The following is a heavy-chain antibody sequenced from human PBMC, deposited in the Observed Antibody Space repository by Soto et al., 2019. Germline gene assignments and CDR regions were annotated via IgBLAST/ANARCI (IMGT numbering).Heavy chain of an antibody. J-gene: IGHJ4*02. V-gene: IGHV5-51*01. CDR3: ARQYGSGSYGVPARDY. CDR1: GYSFASYW. Sequence: PGESLKISCQGSGYSFASYWIGWVRQMPGKGLEWMGIIYPGDSDTRYSPSFQGQVTISADKSISTAYLQWSSLKASDTAMYYCARQYGSGSYGVPARDYWGQGTLVTVSS. CDR2: IYPGDSDT. D-gene: IGHD3-10*01.